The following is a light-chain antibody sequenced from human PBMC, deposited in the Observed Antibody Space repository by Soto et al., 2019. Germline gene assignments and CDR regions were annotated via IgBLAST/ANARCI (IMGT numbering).Light chain of an antibody. V-gene: IGKV1-33*01. CDR2: XES. CDR3: QQYENLPT. J-gene: IGKJ5*01. CDR1: QNINNC. Sequence: DIQMTQSPSSLSASVGDRVTITCQASQNINNCLNWYQQKPGRAPKXIXSXESNLEAGVHQRLRGSGSGTDFTFTISRLQHEDIATYYCQQYENLPTFGQGTRLEIK.